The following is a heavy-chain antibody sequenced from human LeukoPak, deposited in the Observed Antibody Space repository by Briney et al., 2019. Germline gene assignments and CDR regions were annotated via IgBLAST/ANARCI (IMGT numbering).Heavy chain of an antibody. J-gene: IGHJ6*02. D-gene: IGHD1-26*01. CDR2: ISWDGGST. CDR3: AKDISLRGFYYYYGMDV. V-gene: IGHV3-43*01. CDR1: GFTFDDYT. Sequence: GGSLRLSCAASGFTFDDYTMPWVRQAPGKGLEWVSLISWDGGSTYYADSVKGRFTISRDNSKNSLYLQMNSLRTEDTALYYCAKDISLRGFYYYYGMDVWGQGTTVTVSS.